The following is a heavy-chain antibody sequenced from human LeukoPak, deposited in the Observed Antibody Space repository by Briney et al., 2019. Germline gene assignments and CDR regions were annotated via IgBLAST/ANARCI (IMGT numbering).Heavy chain of an antibody. V-gene: IGHV3-74*01. D-gene: IGHD6-19*01. CDR3: ATKQWLAPPPDS. CDR1: GVSLSNYA. CDR2: INTDGTVT. J-gene: IGHJ4*02. Sequence: SGGSLRLSCTASGVSLSNYAMLWVRQAPGKGLESVSRINTDGTVTTYADSVKGRFTVSRDNADNTMFLQMNSVRDEDTAVYYCATKQWLAPPPDSWGQGTPVTVSS.